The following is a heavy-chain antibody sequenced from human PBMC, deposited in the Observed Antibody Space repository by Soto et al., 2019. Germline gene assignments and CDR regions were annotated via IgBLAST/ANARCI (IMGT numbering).Heavy chain of an antibody. CDR2: IYHGGST. V-gene: IGHV4-38-2*01. D-gene: IGHD3-10*01. J-gene: IGHJ5*02. CDR1: GYSISSGYY. CDR3: ARGLWFGELLESDWFGP. Sequence: PSETLSLTCAVSGYSISSGYYWGWLRQPPGKGLEWIGSIYHGGSTYYNPSLNSRVTLSIDMTNNHVSLILNSVTAADTAVYYCARGLWFGELLESDWFGPWGQGTLVTVSS.